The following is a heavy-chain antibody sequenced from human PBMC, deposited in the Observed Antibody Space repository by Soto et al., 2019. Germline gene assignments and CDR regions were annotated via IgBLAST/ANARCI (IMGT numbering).Heavy chain of an antibody. CDR2: INHSGST. Sequence: SETLSLTCAVYGGSFSGYYWSWIRQPPGKGLEWIGEINHSGSTNYNPSLKSRVTISVDTSKNQFSLKLSSVTAADTAVYYCARVAAVRGPMLPGVWRQGTTATVYS. J-gene: IGHJ6*02. CDR3: ARVAAVRGPMLPGV. CDR1: GGSFSGYY. V-gene: IGHV4-34*01. D-gene: IGHD3-10*01.